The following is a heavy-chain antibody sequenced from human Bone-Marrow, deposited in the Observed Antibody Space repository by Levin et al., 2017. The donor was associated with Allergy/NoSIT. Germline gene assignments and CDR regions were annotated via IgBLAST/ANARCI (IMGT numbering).Heavy chain of an antibody. Sequence: LSLPCAASGFTFSSSSMNWVRQAPGKGLEWVSYISSSSSTIYYADSVKGRFTISRDNAKNSLYLQMNSLRAEDTAVYYCARGLGDTAMVPDYWGQGTLVTVSS. CDR1: GFTFSSSS. CDR2: ISSSSSTI. V-gene: IGHV3-48*01. CDR3: ARGLGDTAMVPDY. D-gene: IGHD5-18*01. J-gene: IGHJ4*02.